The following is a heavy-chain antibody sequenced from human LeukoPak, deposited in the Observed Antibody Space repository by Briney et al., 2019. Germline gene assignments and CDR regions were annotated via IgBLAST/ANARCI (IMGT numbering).Heavy chain of an antibody. D-gene: IGHD6-13*01. CDR2: IYTSGST. CDR3: ARGQLVRRAFDI. Sequence: SETLSLTCTVSGGSISSGNYYWSWIRQPAGKGLEWIGRIYTSGSTKYNPSLKSRVTISVDTSKNQFSLGLSSVTAADTAVYYCARGQLVRRAFDIWGQGTMVTVSS. V-gene: IGHV4-61*02. J-gene: IGHJ3*02. CDR1: GGSISSGNYY.